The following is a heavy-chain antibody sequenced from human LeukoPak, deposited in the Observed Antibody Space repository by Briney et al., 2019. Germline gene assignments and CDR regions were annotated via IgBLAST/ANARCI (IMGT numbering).Heavy chain of an antibody. CDR2: ISSSGSTI. CDR3: AKDRPLYSGSQHFDF. CDR1: GFTFSDYY. Sequence: GGSLRLSCAASGFTFSDYYMSWICQAPGKGLEWVSYISSSGSTIYYADSVKGRFTISRDNAKNSLYLQMNSLRAEDTAVYYCAKDRPLYSGSQHFDFWGQGTLVTVSP. J-gene: IGHJ4*02. D-gene: IGHD1-26*01. V-gene: IGHV3-11*04.